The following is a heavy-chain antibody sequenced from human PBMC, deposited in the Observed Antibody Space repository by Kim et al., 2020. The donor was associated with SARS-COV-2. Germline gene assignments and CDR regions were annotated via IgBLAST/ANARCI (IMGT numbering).Heavy chain of an antibody. D-gene: IGHD6-13*01. Sequence: YANPSLKSRVTISVDTSKNQSSLKLSSVTAADTAVYYCASEQQLVLDFDYWGQGTLVTVSS. CDR3: ASEQQLVLDFDY. V-gene: IGHV4-39*01. J-gene: IGHJ4*02.